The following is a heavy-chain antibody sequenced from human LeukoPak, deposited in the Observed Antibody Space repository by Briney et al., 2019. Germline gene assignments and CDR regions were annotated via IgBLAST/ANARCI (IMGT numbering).Heavy chain of an antibody. Sequence: PGGSLILSCAASGFTVSSNYMSWVRQAPGKGLEWVANIKQDGSEKYYVDSVKGRFTISRDNAKNSLYLQMNSLRAEDTAVYYCARVPLLRYFDWLSHQYYFDYWGQ. CDR3: ARVPLLRYFDWLSHQYYFDY. CDR1: GFTVSSNY. D-gene: IGHD3-9*01. CDR2: IKQDGSEK. V-gene: IGHV3-7*05. J-gene: IGHJ4*02.